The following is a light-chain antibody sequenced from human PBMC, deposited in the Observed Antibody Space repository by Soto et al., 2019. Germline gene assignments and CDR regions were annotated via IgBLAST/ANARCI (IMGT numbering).Light chain of an antibody. CDR3: QQANTFPIT. J-gene: IGKJ5*01. CDR2: DAS. CDR1: QTISTW. V-gene: IGKV1-12*01. Sequence: DIQVTQSPPTLSASVGDRVTITCRASQTISTWMAWYQQKPGKAPKLLVYDASNLETGVPSRFSGSGSGTDFTLTISSLQPEDFATYYCQQANTFPITFGQGTRLEIK.